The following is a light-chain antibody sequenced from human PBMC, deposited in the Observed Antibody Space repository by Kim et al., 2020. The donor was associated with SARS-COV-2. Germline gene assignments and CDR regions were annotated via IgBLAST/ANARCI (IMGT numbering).Light chain of an antibody. CDR2: GAS. J-gene: IGKJ1*01. CDR3: QQYGFWPWT. Sequence: EIVMTQSPATLSVSPGERATLSCRASRSVSTNSAWYQQKPGQPPRLLIYGASTRAAGVPARFGGSGSGTEFTLTISSLQSDDFALYYCQQYGFWPWTFGQGTKVDIK. V-gene: IGKV3-15*01. CDR1: RSVSTN.